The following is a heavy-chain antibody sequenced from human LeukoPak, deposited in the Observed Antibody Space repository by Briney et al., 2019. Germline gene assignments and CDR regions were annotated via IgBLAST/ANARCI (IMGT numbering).Heavy chain of an antibody. CDR2: INDRGVN. CDR3: AASRYDYGDYVPLVY. J-gene: IGHJ4*02. V-gene: IGHV4-34*01. D-gene: IGHD4-17*01. Sequence: PSEALSLTCAVYVGSFSGYYWNWIRQPLGKGLEWIWEINDRGVNNSTPSLKSRVTISVDTSKNQFSLKLSSVTAADTTVYYCAASRYDYGDYVPLVYWGQGTLVTVS. CDR1: VGSFSGYY.